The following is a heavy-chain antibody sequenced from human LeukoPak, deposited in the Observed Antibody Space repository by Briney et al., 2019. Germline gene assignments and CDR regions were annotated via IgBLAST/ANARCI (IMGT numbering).Heavy chain of an antibody. Sequence: GRSLRLSCAASGFSVANDRMSWVRQPPGKGLEWVSTVYGNGNTAYTDSVKGRFTISGDNSKNTLLLQMNSLRAEDTAVYFCVRERLGAIVENWGQGVLVIVSS. CDR1: GFSVANDR. CDR2: VYGNGNT. CDR3: VRERLGAIVEN. V-gene: IGHV3-53*01. J-gene: IGHJ4*02. D-gene: IGHD3-16*02.